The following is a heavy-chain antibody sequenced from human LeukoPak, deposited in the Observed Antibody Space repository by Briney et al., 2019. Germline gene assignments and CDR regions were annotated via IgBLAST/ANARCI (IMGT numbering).Heavy chain of an antibody. CDR3: ARRRDIVVVPAAVFDY. CDR1: GGSISSGGYY. J-gene: IGHJ4*02. D-gene: IGHD2-2*01. Sequence: SQTLSLTCTVSGGSISSGGYYWSWIRQHPGKGLEWIGYIYYSGSTYYNPSLKSRVTISVDTSKNQFSLKLSSVTAADTAVYYCARRRDIVVVPAAVFDYWGQGTLVTVSS. V-gene: IGHV4-31*03. CDR2: IYYSGST.